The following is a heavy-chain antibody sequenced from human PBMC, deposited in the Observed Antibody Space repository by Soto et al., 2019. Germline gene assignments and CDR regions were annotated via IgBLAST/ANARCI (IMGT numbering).Heavy chain of an antibody. CDR1: EFTFDDYA. D-gene: IGHD3-16*01. CDR3: TRGLRGGSYFDY. J-gene: IGHJ4*02. V-gene: IGHV3-49*04. CDR2: IRSKAHGGTT. Sequence: LRLSCTASEFTFDDYAMLGVRQAAGKGLEWLSFIRSKAHGGTTEYAASVKGRFTTSRDDSKSIAFLQMNSLQTEDTAMYYCTRGLRGGSYFDYWGQGTLVTVSS.